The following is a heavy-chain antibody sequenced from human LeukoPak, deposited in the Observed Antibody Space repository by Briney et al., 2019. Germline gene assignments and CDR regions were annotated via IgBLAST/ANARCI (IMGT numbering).Heavy chain of an antibody. CDR2: ISSSSDYI. V-gene: IGHV3-21*01. J-gene: IGHJ5*02. D-gene: IGHD6-13*01. CDR3: ARDRSHQRRFHSSREENWFDP. CDR1: EFTFSSYS. Sequence: GGSLRLSCAASEFTFSSYSMNWVRQAPGKGLEWVSSISSSSDYIYYADSVKGRFTISRDNAKNSLYLQMNSLRAEDTAVYYCARDRSHQRRFHSSREENWFDPWGQGTLVTVSS.